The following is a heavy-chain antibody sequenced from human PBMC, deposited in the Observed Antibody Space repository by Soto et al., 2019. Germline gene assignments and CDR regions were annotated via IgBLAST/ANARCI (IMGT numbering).Heavy chain of an antibody. CDR1: GFTFSSSE. J-gene: IGHJ3*01. V-gene: IGHV3-48*03. CDR2: IHPSGQPI. CDR3: ARRASR. Sequence: PVGSLRLSCAVSGFTFSSSEMYWVRQAPGKGLEWISYIHPSGQPIFYADSVKGRFTISRDNANNSLSLQMNSLRAEDTAVYYCARRASRWGQGTMVTVSS. D-gene: IGHD1-26*01.